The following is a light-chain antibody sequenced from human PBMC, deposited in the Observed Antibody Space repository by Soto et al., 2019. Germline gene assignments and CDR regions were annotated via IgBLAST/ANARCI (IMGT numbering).Light chain of an antibody. CDR1: SGDVANYNL. J-gene: IGLJ1*01. V-gene: IGLV2-14*02. CDR2: EVT. CDR3: CSYTSSSTQV. Sequence: QSVLTQPASVSGSPGQSITISCSGGSGDVANYNLVSWYQQHPGKAPKLIIYEVTKRPAGVSNRFTGSKSGNTASLTISGLQAEDEADYHCCSYTSSSTQVFGTGTKLTVL.